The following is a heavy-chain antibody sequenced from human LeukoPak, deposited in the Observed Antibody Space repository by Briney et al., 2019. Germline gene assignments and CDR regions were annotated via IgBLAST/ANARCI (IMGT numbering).Heavy chain of an antibody. CDR1: GGTFSSYV. J-gene: IGHJ4*02. Sequence: GASVKVSCRPSGGTFSSYVISWVRQAPGQGLEWMGRTIPIFGTANYAQKFQGRVTITTDESTSTAYMELSSLRSEDTAVYYCARELGTYYYDSSGYYAHFDYWGQGTLVTVSS. CDR3: ARELGTYYYDSSGYYAHFDY. V-gene: IGHV1-69*05. D-gene: IGHD3-22*01. CDR2: TIPIFGTA.